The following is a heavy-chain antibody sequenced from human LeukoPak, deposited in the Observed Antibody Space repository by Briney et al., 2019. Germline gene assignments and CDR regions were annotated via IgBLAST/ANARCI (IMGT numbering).Heavy chain of an antibody. CDR2: LYHSDSA. CDR1: GYSISNGYY. J-gene: IGHJ6*03. CDR3: ARQHDSCYYYCIDV. Sequence: PSETLSLTCAVSGYSISNGYYWVWIRQPPGRGLEWIGSLYHSDSAYYNTSLRSRVSMSVDTSKNQFSLTLSFVTAADTAVYYCARQHDSCYYYCIDVWGSGTTVTVSS. V-gene: IGHV4-38-2*01.